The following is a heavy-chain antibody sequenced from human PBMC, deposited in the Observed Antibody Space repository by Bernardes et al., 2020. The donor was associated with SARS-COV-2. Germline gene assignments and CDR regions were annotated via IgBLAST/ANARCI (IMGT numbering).Heavy chain of an antibody. Sequence: GGSLRLSCAASGFTFDDYGMSWVRQAPGKGLEWVAGINRNGGRTAYADSVKGRFTISRDNAKNSLYLQMNSLGSEDTALYHCVRGFLGGPLDFWGEGTL. J-gene: IGHJ4*02. V-gene: IGHV3-20*01. D-gene: IGHD3-3*01. CDR2: INRNGGRT. CDR3: VRGFLGGPLDF. CDR1: GFTFDDYG.